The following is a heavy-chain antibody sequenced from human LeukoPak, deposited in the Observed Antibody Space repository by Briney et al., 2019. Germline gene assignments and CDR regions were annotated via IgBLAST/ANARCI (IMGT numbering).Heavy chain of an antibody. D-gene: IGHD1-26*01. CDR2: IYYSGST. Sequence: PSETLSLTCSVSGGSISNYYWSWIRQPPGKGLEWIGYIYYSGSTNYNPSLKSRVTISVDTSKNQFSLKLSSVTAADTAVYYRARETYSGSYYGYYYYYGMDVWGQGTTVTVSS. J-gene: IGHJ6*02. CDR1: GGSISNYY. CDR3: ARETYSGSYYGYYYYYGMDV. V-gene: IGHV4-59*01.